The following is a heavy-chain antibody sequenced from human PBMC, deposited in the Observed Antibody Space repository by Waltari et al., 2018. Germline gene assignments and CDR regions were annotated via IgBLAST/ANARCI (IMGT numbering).Heavy chain of an antibody. Sequence: QVQLQESGPGLVKPSQTLSLTCTVSGGSISSGSYYWRWIRQPAGKGLEWIGYIYTSGSTNYNPSLKSRVTISVDTSKNQFSLKLSSVTAADTAVYYCARENAVPPDNWFDPWGQGTLVTVSS. CDR3: ARENAVPPDNWFDP. CDR1: GGSISSGSYY. V-gene: IGHV4-61*09. D-gene: IGHD4-17*01. CDR2: IYTSGST. J-gene: IGHJ5*02.